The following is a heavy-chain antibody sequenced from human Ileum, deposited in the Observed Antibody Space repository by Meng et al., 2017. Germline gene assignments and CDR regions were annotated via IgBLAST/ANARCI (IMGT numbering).Heavy chain of an antibody. D-gene: IGHD2-2*01. Sequence: ASVKVSCKPSGYTFTGYYIHWVRQAPGHGLEGMGLINPSTGITLYSRKFEGKVTITGDRSITTAYLDLKRLTSDDTAIYYCARVASTKSPADFWGQGTLVTVSS. CDR1: GYTFTGYY. J-gene: IGHJ4*02. V-gene: IGHV1-2*02. CDR2: INPSTGIT. CDR3: ARVASTKSPADF.